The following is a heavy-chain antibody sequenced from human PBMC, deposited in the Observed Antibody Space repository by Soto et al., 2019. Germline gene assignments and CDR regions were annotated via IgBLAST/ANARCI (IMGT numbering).Heavy chain of an antibody. V-gene: IGHV1-18*01. CDR3: ARGPRGCNDVICRLTPTHHYYGMDV. J-gene: IGHJ6*02. Sequence: QVQLVQSRPEVKKPGASVKVSCKASGNILTRYSFAWVRQAPGQGLEWMGWISAHNGKTNYAERFQGRVTMTTDTFTNTAYMELRSLTSDDSAVYYCARGPRGCNDVICRLTPTHHYYGMDVWGQGTTVTVSS. CDR2: ISAHNGKT. CDR1: GNILTRYS. D-gene: IGHD2-15*01.